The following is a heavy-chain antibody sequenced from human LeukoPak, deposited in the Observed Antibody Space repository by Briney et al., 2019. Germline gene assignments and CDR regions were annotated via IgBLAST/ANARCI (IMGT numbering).Heavy chain of an antibody. J-gene: IGHJ4*02. Sequence: ETLSLTCTVSGGSISSYYWSWVRQAPGKGLEWVANIKQDGSEKYYVDSVKGRFTISRDNAKNSLYLQMNSLRAEDTAVYYCARERGYSGYDPEPVDYWGQGTLVTVSS. CDR1: GGSISSYY. CDR2: IKQDGSEK. CDR3: ARERGYSGYDPEPVDY. D-gene: IGHD5-12*01. V-gene: IGHV3-7*01.